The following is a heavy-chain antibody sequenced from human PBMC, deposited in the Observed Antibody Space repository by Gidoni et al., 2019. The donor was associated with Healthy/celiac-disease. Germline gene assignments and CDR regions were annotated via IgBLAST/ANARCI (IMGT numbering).Heavy chain of an antibody. J-gene: IGHJ4*02. CDR3: ARDRGARWGYYDFWSGSPPARPFDY. CDR1: GYTFTSEG. Sequence: QVQLVQSGAEVKKPGASVKVSCKASGYTFTSEGIRWVRQVPGPGLEWMGWISAYNGNTNHAQKLQGRVTMTTDTSTSTAYMELRSLRSDDTAVYYCARDRGARWGYYDFWSGSPPARPFDYWGQGTLVTVSS. V-gene: IGHV1-18*01. CDR2: ISAYNGNT. D-gene: IGHD3-3*01.